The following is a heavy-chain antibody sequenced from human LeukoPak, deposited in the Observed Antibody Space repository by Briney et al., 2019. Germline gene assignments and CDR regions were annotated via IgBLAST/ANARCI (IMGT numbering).Heavy chain of an antibody. D-gene: IGHD6-6*01. CDR1: GGTFSSYA. CDR3: ARGVPSPFPDPFDH. Sequence: EASVKVSCKASGGTFSSYAISWVRQAPGQGLEWMGGIIPIFGTANYAQKFQGRVTITTDESTSTAYMELSSLRSEDTAVYYCARGVPSPFPDPFDHWGQGTLVTVSS. J-gene: IGHJ4*02. V-gene: IGHV1-69*05. CDR2: IIPIFGTA.